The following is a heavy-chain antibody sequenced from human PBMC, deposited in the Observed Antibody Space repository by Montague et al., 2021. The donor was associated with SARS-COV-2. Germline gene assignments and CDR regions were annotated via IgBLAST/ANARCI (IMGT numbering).Heavy chain of an antibody. CDR3: ARDIGAIFDC. D-gene: IGHD1-26*01. CDR1: GFTFSSYA. CDR2: ISYDGSNK. V-gene: IGHV3-30*04. J-gene: IGHJ4*02. Sequence: SLRLSCAASGFTFSSYAMHWVRQAPGKGLEWVAVISYDGSNKYYVDSVKGRFTISRDNSKNTLYLQMNSLRAEDTAVYYCARDIGAIFDCWGQGTLVTVSS.